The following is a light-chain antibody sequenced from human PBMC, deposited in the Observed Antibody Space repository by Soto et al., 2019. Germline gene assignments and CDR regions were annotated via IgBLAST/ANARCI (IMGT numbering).Light chain of an antibody. CDR2: DDT. J-gene: IGLJ2*01. V-gene: IGLV3-21*02. Sequence: SYELTQSPSVSVAPGQTARITCGGNNIRTKSVHWYQQKPGQAPMLVLYDDTDRPSGIPERFSGSSSVNTATLTISRVDAGDEADYYCQVWDSSSDHVIFGGGTKVTV. CDR1: NIRTKS. CDR3: QVWDSSSDHVI.